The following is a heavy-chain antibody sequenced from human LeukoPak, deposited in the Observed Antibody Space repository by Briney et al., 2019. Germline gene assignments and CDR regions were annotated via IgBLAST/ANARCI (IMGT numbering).Heavy chain of an antibody. D-gene: IGHD1-26*01. CDR3: AIISSGSYWTGEFDP. V-gene: IGHV1-2*02. CDR1: GYTFTGYY. Sequence: ASVKVPCKASGYTFTGYYMHWVRQAPGQGLEWMGWINPNSGGTNYAQKFQGRVTMTRDTSISTAYMELSRLRSDDTAVYYCAIISSGSYWTGEFDPWGQGTLVTVSS. CDR2: INPNSGGT. J-gene: IGHJ5*02.